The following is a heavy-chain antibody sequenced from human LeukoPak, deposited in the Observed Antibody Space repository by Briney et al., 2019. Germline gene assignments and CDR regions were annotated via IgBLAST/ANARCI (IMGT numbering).Heavy chain of an antibody. J-gene: IGHJ4*02. Sequence: GGSLRLSCAASGFTVSSNYMSWVRQAPGKGLEWVSVIYSGGSTYYADSVKGRFTISRDNSKNTLYLQMNGLRAEDTAVYYCAREYCSGGSCYHDYWGQGTLVTVSS. V-gene: IGHV3-66*01. CDR3: AREYCSGGSCYHDY. D-gene: IGHD2-15*01. CDR1: GFTVSSNY. CDR2: IYSGGST.